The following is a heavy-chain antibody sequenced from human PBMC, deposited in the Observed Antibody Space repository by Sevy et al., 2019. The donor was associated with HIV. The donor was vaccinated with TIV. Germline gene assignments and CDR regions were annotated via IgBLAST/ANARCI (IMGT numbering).Heavy chain of an antibody. J-gene: IGHJ6*02. D-gene: IGHD2-15*01. CDR1: GFTFSDYY. CDR2: ISSSGSTI. Sequence: GESLKISCAASGFTFSDYYMSWIRQAPGKGLEWVSYISSSGSTIYYADSVKGRFTISRDNAKNSLYLQMNSLRAEDTAVYYCARSRKTVVVVSMYFYGMDVWGQGTTVTVSS. V-gene: IGHV3-11*01. CDR3: ARSRKTVVVVSMYFYGMDV.